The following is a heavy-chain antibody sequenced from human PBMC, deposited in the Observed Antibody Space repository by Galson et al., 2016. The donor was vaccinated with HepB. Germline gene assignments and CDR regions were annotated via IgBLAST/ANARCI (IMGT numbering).Heavy chain of an antibody. CDR1: GFRFTSYA. V-gene: IGHV3-23*01. CDR3: AKTRGQYYFDY. Sequence: SLRLSCAASGFRFTSYAMSWVRQAPGKGLEWVSSISGRGYNTYYSDSVKGRFTVSRDTAKTTLYLQMNSLTAEDTAVYYCAKTRGQYYFDYWGQGSLVTVSP. D-gene: IGHD4-11*01. J-gene: IGHJ4*02. CDR2: ISGRGYNT.